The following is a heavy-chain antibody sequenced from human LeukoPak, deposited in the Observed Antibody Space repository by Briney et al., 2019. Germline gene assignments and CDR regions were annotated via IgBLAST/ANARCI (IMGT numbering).Heavy chain of an antibody. D-gene: IGHD6-19*01. J-gene: IGHJ5*01. CDR3: AKPISGGLAVTADWFDP. CDR2: INANSGTT. CDR1: GFAFSFYA. Sequence: PGGSLRLSCAASGFAFSFYAMSWLRQPPGKGLEWVSTINANSGTTSYAASVRGRFTISRDNSKNTLYLQVNSLRADDTAVYYCAKPISGGLAVTADWFDPWGQGTLVVASS. V-gene: IGHV3-23*01.